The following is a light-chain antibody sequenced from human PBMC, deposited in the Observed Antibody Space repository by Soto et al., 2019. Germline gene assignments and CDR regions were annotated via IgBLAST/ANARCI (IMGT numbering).Light chain of an antibody. V-gene: IGLV3-21*02. CDR1: NIGNKN. Sequence: SYELTQPPSVSVAPGQTATITCGGNNIGNKNVHGFQQRPGQAPLLVVYDDRDRPSGIPERVSGSNSGNTATLTISRVEAGDEADYYCQVWDSRSDHVVFGGGTKLTV. CDR3: QVWDSRSDHVV. J-gene: IGLJ3*02. CDR2: DDR.